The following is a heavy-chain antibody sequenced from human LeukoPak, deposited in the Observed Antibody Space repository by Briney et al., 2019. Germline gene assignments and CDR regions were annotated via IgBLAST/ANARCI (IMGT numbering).Heavy chain of an antibody. CDR3: ARDLSGESYFDY. V-gene: IGHV3-53*01. Sequence: GGSLRLSCAASGFTVSSNYMSWVRQAPGKGLEWVSVIYSGGSTYYADSVKGRFTISRDNSKNTLYLQMNSLRAEDTAVYYCARDLSGESYFDYWGQGTLVTVSS. CDR2: IYSGGST. D-gene: IGHD3-10*01. J-gene: IGHJ4*02. CDR1: GFTVSSNY.